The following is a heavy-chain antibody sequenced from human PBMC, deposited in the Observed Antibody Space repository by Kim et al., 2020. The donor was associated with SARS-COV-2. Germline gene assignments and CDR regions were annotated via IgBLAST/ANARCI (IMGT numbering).Heavy chain of an antibody. D-gene: IGHD1-7*01. J-gene: IGHJ4*02. V-gene: IGHV3-30*03. CDR1: GFTLSSCA. Sequence: GGSLRLSCVASGFTLSSCAMHWVRQAPGKGLEWVAVISYDGTNKYYADSVKGRFTIPRDNSKNTLSLQMNSLRAEDTAVYYCARDNRNYYFDYWGQGTLVTVSS. CDR3: ARDNRNYYFDY. CDR2: ISYDGTNK.